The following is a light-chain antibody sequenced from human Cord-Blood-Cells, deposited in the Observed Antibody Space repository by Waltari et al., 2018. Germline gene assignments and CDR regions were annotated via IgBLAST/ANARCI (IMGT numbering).Light chain of an antibody. Sequence: QSALTQPAPASGSPGQAITTPCPGPSSDVGGYHYVSWYQQHPGKAPKLMIYEVSHRPSGVSNRFSGSKSGNAASLTISGLQAEDEADYYCSSYTSSSTLYVFGTGTKVTVL. V-gene: IGLV2-14*01. CDR3: SSYTSSSTLYV. J-gene: IGLJ1*01. CDR2: EVS. CDR1: SSDVGGYHY.